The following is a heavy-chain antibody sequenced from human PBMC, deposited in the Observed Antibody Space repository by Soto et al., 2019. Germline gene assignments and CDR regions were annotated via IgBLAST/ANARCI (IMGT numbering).Heavy chain of an antibody. CDR3: ARGRDYYYMDV. CDR1: GYTFTSYD. J-gene: IGHJ6*03. Sequence: ASVQVSCKASGYTFTSYDSNWVRQATGQGLEWMRWMNTNSSNTGYAQKLQGRVTMTRNTSISTAYMELSSLRSVDTAVYYCARGRDYYYMDVWGKGTTVTVSS. V-gene: IGHV1-8*01. CDR2: MNTNSSNT.